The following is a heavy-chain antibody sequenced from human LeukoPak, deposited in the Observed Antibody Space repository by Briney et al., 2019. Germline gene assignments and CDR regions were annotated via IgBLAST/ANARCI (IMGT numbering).Heavy chain of an antibody. Sequence: GGSLRLSCAASGFTFSNYAMNWVRQAPGKVLEWVSGISGSGGSTYYADSVKGRFTISRDNSKKTLYLQMNSLRAEDTAVYYCAELGITMIGGVWGKGTTVTISS. D-gene: IGHD3-10*02. J-gene: IGHJ6*04. CDR2: ISGSGGST. CDR1: GFTFSNYA. V-gene: IGHV3-23*01. CDR3: AELGITMIGGV.